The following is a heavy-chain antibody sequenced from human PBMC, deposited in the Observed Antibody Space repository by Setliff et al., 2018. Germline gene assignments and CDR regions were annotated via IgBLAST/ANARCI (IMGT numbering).Heavy chain of an antibody. V-gene: IGHV1-69*05. CDR3: ARAGDAAAGRKGVFEY. CDR2: IIPIFGTA. D-gene: IGHD6-13*01. J-gene: IGHJ4*02. CDR1: GYTLINYG. Sequence: ASVKVSCKASGYTLINYGISWVRQAPGQGLEWMGGIIPIFGTANYAQKFQGRVTMTRDTSTGTVYMELTSLKSEDTAVYYCARAGDAAAGRKGVFEYWGQGSLVTVSS.